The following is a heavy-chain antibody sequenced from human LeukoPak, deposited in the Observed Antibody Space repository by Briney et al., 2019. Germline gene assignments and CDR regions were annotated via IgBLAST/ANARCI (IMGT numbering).Heavy chain of an antibody. J-gene: IGHJ4*02. Sequence: GGSLRLSCAASGFTFSTYAMSWVRQAPGRGLEWVSAISGSGDGGSGGITYYADSVKGRFTISRDNAKNTLYLQMNSLRAEDTAVYYCARASYYDSSGYRLLDYWGQGTLVTVSS. CDR1: GFTFSTYA. V-gene: IGHV3-23*01. CDR2: ISGSGDGGSGGIT. CDR3: ARASYYDSSGYRLLDY. D-gene: IGHD3-22*01.